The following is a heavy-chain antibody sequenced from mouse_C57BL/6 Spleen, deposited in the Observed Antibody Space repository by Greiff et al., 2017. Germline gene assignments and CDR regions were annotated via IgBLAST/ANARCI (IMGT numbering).Heavy chain of an antibody. D-gene: IGHD2-5*01. CDR3: ATGSNLDY. CDR2: IYPGDGDT. CDR1: GYAFSSSW. J-gene: IGHJ2*01. Sequence: QVQLQQSGPELVKPGASVKISCKASGYAFSSSWMNWVKQRPGKGLEWIGRIYPGDGDTNYNGKFKGKATLTADKSSSTAYMQLSSLTSEDSAVYFCATGSNLDYWGQGTTLTVSS. V-gene: IGHV1-82*01.